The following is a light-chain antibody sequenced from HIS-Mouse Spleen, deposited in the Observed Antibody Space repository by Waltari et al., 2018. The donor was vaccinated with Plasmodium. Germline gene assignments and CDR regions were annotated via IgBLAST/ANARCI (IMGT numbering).Light chain of an antibody. V-gene: IGKV3-11*01. CDR2: DAS. CDR3: QQYNSYWT. Sequence: DIVLTQSPATLSLSPGERATLSCRASPRVSSYLAWYQQKPGQAPRLLIYDASNRATGIPARFSGSGSGTDFTLTISSLEPEDFAVYYCQQYNSYWTFGQGTKVEIK. J-gene: IGKJ1*01. CDR1: PRVSSY.